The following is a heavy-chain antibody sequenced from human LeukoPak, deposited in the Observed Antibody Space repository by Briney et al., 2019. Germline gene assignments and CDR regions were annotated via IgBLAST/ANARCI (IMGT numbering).Heavy chain of an antibody. V-gene: IGHV3-30*04. Sequence: RGSLRLSCAASGFTFSTYTMNWVRQAPGKGLEWVAFISSDGRNKYYADSVKGRFTISRDNSESTLFMQMNSLRAEDTAVYYCAREYRSAWTSFDYWGQGALVTVSS. CDR3: AREYRSAWTSFDY. CDR2: ISSDGRNK. J-gene: IGHJ4*02. D-gene: IGHD6-19*01. CDR1: GFTFSTYT.